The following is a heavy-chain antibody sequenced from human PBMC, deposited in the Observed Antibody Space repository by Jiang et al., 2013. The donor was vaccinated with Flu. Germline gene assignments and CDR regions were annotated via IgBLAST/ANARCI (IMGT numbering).Heavy chain of an antibody. CDR2: MYSYGTT. J-gene: IGHJ3*02. CDR1: GGSSSVSGYY. Sequence: GPGLVKPSQTLSLTCTVSGGSSSVSGYYWHWIRQHPGKGLEWVGSMYSYGTTYLNPALKSRVTISVDTSKNQFSLKLSSVTAADTAVYYCASLGDYGAFDIWGQGTMVTVSS. V-gene: IGHV4-31*03. CDR3: ASLGDYGAFDI. D-gene: IGHD4-17*01.